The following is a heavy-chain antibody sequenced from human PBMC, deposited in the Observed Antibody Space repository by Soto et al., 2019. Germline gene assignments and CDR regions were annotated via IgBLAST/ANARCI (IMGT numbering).Heavy chain of an antibody. V-gene: IGHV3-7*05. CDR1: GFTFSSFW. D-gene: IGHD5-12*01. J-gene: IGHJ6*02. CDR3: ARERGAGPYYYYSALDV. CDR2: IKQDGGEK. Sequence: VQLVESGGGLVQPGGSLRLSCAASGFTFSSFWMTWVRQGPGKGLEWVANIKQDGGEKYYVDSVEGRFTISRDNANNSLYLQMNSLRAEDTAVYYCARERGAGPYYYYSALDVWGQGTTVTVSS.